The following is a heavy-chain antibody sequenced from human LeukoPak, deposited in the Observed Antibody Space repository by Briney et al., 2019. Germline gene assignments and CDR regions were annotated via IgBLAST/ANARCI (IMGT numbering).Heavy chain of an antibody. CDR3: AREAYCSAGRCNYYGMDV. CDR1: GFTFSTYA. Sequence: GGSLRLSCAASGFTFSTYAMSWVRQAPGKGLEWVSDLTGGGTVTSYADSVKGRFTISRDTSKNRLYLQMDSLRAGDTAVYYCAREAYCSAGRCNYYGMDVWGQGTTVTVSS. CDR2: LTGGGTVT. V-gene: IGHV3-23*01. J-gene: IGHJ6*02. D-gene: IGHD2-15*01.